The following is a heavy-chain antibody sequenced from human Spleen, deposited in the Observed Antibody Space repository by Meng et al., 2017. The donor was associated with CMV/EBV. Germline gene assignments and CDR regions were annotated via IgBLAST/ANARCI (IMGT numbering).Heavy chain of an antibody. D-gene: IGHD1-26*01. V-gene: IGHV3-7*01. CDR3: ARGLKWELLRVYYYYGMDV. Sequence: GESLKISCAASGFTFSSYWMSWVRQAPGKGLEWVANIKQDGSEKYYVDSVKGRFTISRDNAKNSLYLQMNSLRAEDTAVYYCARGLKWELLRVYYYYGMDVWGQGTTVTVSS. J-gene: IGHJ6*02. CDR1: GFTFSSYW. CDR2: IKQDGSEK.